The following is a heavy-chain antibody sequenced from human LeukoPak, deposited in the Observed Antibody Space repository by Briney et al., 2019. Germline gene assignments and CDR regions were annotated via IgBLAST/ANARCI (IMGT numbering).Heavy chain of an antibody. Sequence: ASVKVSCKASGYTFTGYYMHWVRQAPGQGLEWMGWINPNSGGTNYAQKFQGRVTMTRDTSISTAYMELSRLRSDDTAVYYCARDLGVTTVTGSYYYYGMDVWGQGTTVTVSS. J-gene: IGHJ6*02. D-gene: IGHD4-11*01. V-gene: IGHV1-2*02. CDR3: ARDLGVTTVTGSYYYYGMDV. CDR2: INPNSGGT. CDR1: GYTFTGYY.